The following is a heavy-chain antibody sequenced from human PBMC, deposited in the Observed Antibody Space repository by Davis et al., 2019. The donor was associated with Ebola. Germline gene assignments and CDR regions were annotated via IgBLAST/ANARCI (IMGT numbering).Heavy chain of an antibody. CDR2: IIPIFGTA. Sequence: SVKVSCKTSGGAFSNYAINWVRQAPGQGLDWMGRIIPIFGTANYAQKFQGRVTITADESTSTAYMELSSLRSEDTAVYYCARARPRGHSSTRYALYGMAYYYGMDVWGQGTTVTVSS. D-gene: IGHD2-2*01. V-gene: IGHV1-69*13. J-gene: IGHJ6*02. CDR1: GGAFSNYA. CDR3: ARARPRGHSSTRYALYGMAYYYGMDV.